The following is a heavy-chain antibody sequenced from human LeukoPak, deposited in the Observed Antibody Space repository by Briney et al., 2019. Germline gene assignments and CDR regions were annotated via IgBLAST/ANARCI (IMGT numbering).Heavy chain of an antibody. CDR2: IYHSGST. CDR1: GGSISSGGYS. V-gene: IGHV4-30-2*01. D-gene: IGHD4-17*01. Sequence: SETLSLTCAASGGSISSGGYSWSWIRQPPGKGLEWIGYIYHSGSTYYNPSLKSRVTISVDRSKNQFSLKLSSVTAADTAVYYCVRAGDYSKNWFDPWGQGTLVTVSS. CDR3: VRAGDYSKNWFDP. J-gene: IGHJ5*02.